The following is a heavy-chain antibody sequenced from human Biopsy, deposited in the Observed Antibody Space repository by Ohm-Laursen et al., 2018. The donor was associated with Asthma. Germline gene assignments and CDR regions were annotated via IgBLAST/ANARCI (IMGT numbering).Heavy chain of an antibody. V-gene: IGHV3-30-3*01. CDR3: ARDVMEWYLPAFDF. CDR1: GFTFRSYA. J-gene: IGHJ4*02. D-gene: IGHD3-3*01. Sequence: SLRLSCAASGFTFRSYAMHWVRQAPGKGLEWVAVGGSYYDGGLKYYADSVNGRFTVSRDDSKNTLYLQMNSLRPDDTAVYYCARDVMEWYLPAFDFRGQGTLVTVSP. CDR2: GGSYYDGGLK.